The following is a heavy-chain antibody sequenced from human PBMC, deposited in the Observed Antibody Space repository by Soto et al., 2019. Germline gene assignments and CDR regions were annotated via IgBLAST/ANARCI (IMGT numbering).Heavy chain of an antibody. J-gene: IGHJ4*02. CDR1: GGSLSGYY. Sequence: SETLCLTCAVYGGSLSGYYWSWIRQPPGKGLEWIGEINHSGTTNYTPSLKSRLSISLDTSKNQFSLRLSSVTAADAGFYFCASEEHNSNSWHYWSQGSLVTVSS. CDR2: INHSGTT. CDR3: ASEEHNSNSWHY. V-gene: IGHV4-34*01. D-gene: IGHD6-13*01.